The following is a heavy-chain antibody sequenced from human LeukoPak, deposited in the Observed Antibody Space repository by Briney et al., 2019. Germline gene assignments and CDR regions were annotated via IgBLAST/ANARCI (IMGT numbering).Heavy chain of an antibody. CDR2: IYSGGST. J-gene: IGHJ6*02. CDR1: GFTVSSNY. Sequence: GGSLRLSCAASGFTVSSNYMSWVRQAPGKGLEWVSVIYSGGSTYYADSVKGRFIISRDNSKNTLYLQMNSLRAEDTAVYYCARGTKYYYYGMDVWGQGTTVTVSS. CDR3: ARGTKYYYYGMDV. V-gene: IGHV3-53*01.